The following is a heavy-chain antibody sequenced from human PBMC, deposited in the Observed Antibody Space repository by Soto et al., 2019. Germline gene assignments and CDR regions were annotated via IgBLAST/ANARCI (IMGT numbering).Heavy chain of an antibody. V-gene: IGHV4-39*02. CDR1: GDSVSSSYYY. D-gene: IGHD3-3*01. CDR2: IFYSGST. J-gene: IGHJ6*03. Sequence: SEPLSLTCTVSGDSVSSSYYYWGWIRQPPGKGLEWIGSIFYSGSTYYNPSLKSRVTISVDTSKNQFSLKLSSVTAADTAVYYCARDGGRITIFGVVTHMADYYMDVWGKGTTVTVSS. CDR3: ARDGGRITIFGVVTHMADYYMDV.